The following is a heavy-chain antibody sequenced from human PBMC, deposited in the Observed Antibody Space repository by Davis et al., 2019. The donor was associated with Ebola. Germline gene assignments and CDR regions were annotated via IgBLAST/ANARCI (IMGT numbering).Heavy chain of an antibody. CDR1: RGTFSSYT. V-gene: IGHV1-69*02. D-gene: IGHD3-10*01. CDR3: ASGSSEVRGVTTL. CDR2: TIPILGIA. J-gene: IGHJ4*02. Sequence: AASVKVSCKASRGTFSSYTISWVRQAPGQGLEWMGRTIPILGIANYAQKFQGRVTITADKSTSTAYMELSSLRSEDTAVYYCASGSSEVRGVTTLWGQGTLVTVSS.